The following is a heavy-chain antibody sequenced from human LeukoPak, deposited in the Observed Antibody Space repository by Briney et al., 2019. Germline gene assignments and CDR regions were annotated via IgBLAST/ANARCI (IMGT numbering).Heavy chain of an antibody. CDR3: ARVEDIVVVPAARGGAFDI. CDR1: GGTFSSYA. CDR2: MNPNSGNT. D-gene: IGHD2-2*01. Sequence: ASVKVSCKASGGTFSSYAISWVRQATGQGLEWMGWMNPNSGNTGYAQKFQGRVTMTRNTSISTAYMELSSLRSEDTAVYYCARVEDIVVVPAARGGAFDIWGQGTMVTVSS. V-gene: IGHV1-8*02. J-gene: IGHJ3*02.